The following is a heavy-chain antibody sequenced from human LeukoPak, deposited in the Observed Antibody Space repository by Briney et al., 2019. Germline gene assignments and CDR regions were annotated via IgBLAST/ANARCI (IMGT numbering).Heavy chain of an antibody. CDR2: IYASGST. CDR3: ARDLVFLRGFYYDTSGFNY. Sequence: SETLSLTCTVSGGSISRYYWSWIRQPAGKGLEWIGRIYASGSTNYNPSLKSRVTMSVDTSKNQFSLKLSSVTAADTAVYYCARDLVFLRGFYYDTSGFNYWGQGTLVTVSS. CDR1: GGSISRYY. V-gene: IGHV4-4*07. J-gene: IGHJ4*02. D-gene: IGHD3-22*01.